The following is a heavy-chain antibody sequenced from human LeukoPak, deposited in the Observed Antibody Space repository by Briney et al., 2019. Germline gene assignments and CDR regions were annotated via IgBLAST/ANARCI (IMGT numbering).Heavy chain of an antibody. CDR2: IIPIFGTA. D-gene: IGHD1-1*01. Sequence: SVKVSCKASGYTFTSYGISWVRQAPGQGLEWMGGIIPIFGTANYAQKFQGRVTITADESTSTAYMELSSLRSEDTAVYYCARELERRRSYYYGMDAWGQGTTVTVSS. J-gene: IGHJ6*02. CDR1: GYTFTSYG. V-gene: IGHV1-69*13. CDR3: ARELERRRSYYYGMDA.